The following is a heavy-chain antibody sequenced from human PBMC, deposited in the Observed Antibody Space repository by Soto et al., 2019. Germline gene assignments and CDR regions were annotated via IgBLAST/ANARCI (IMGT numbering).Heavy chain of an antibody. CDR3: ARDVGHSSGTELWFDP. CDR2: IIPIFGTA. J-gene: IGHJ5*02. V-gene: IGHV1-69*06. CDR1: GGTFSSNA. D-gene: IGHD6-19*01. Sequence: SVKVSCKASGGTFSSNAISWVRQAPGQGLEWMGGIIPIFGTANYAQNFQGRITITADKSTGTAYMEVSSLRSEDTAVYYCARDVGHSSGTELWFDPWGQGALVTVSS.